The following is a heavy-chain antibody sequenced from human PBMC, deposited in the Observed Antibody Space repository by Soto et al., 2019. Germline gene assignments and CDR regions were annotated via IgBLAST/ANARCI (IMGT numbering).Heavy chain of an antibody. CDR1: GGTFSSYA. J-gene: IGHJ6*02. Sequence: SVKFSCKSSGGTFSSYAISWVRQAPGQGLEWMGGIIPIFGTANYAQKFQGRVTITADKSTSTAYMELSSLRSEDTAVYYCARDYYDRSVYPYYYYGMVVCGQAHTVTVSS. CDR3: ARDYYDRSVYPYYYYGMVV. V-gene: IGHV1-69*06. D-gene: IGHD3-22*01. CDR2: IIPIFGTA.